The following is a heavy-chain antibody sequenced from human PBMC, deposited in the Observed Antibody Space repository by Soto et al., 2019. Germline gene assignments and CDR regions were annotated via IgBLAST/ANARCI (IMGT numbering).Heavy chain of an antibody. CDR1: GYTFTSYD. J-gene: IGHJ3*02. Sequence: ASLKFSCKASGYTFTSYDINWVRQATGQGLEWMGWMNPNSGNTGYAQKFQGRVTMTRNTSVSTAYMELSSLRSEDTAVYYCASVRVLRYFDWSLAFDIWGQGTMVTVSS. CDR2: MNPNSGNT. CDR3: ASVRVLRYFDWSLAFDI. D-gene: IGHD3-9*01. V-gene: IGHV1-8*01.